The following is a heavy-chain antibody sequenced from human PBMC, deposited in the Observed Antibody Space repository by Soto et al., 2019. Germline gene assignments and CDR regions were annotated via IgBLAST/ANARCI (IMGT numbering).Heavy chain of an antibody. CDR2: IGAYNGDT. D-gene: IGHD6-13*01. CDR3: ARDLVPGIAAAGFDY. V-gene: IGHV1-18*01. CDR1: GYTFTNYG. J-gene: IGHJ4*02. Sequence: ASVKVSCKASGYTFTNYGITWVRQAPGQGLEWMGGIGAYNGDTHYTQRLQGRVTMTTDTSTSTAYMELRGLRSDDTAVYYCARDLVPGIAAAGFDYWGQGTLVTVSS.